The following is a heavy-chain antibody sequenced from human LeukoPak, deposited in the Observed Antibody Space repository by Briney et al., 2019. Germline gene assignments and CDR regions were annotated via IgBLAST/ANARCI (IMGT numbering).Heavy chain of an antibody. CDR3: ARVHGAYPFDY. J-gene: IGHJ4*02. D-gene: IGHD4/OR15-4a*01. V-gene: IGHV3-48*03. CDR1: EFNLASYE. Sequence: PGGSLRLSCAASEFNLASYEMNWVRQAPGKALEWIAFISDIGTTVSYADSVKGRFTISRDNAKNSLYLQMNSLRAEDTAVYYCARVHGAYPFDYWGQGTLVTVSS. CDR2: ISDIGTTV.